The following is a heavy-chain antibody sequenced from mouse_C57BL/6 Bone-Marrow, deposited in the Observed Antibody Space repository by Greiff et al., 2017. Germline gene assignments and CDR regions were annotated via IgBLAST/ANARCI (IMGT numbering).Heavy chain of an antibody. CDR3: ARRGFLEGFDY. CDR2: IYPGGGYP. CDR1: GYTFTNYW. J-gene: IGHJ2*01. Sequence: VKLQESGAELVRPGTSVKMSCKASGYTFTNYWIGWAKQRPGHGLEWIGDIYPGGGYPNYNEKFKGRATLTADKSSSTAYMQISSLRSEDTAIYYCARRGFLEGFDYWGKGTTLTVSS. V-gene: IGHV1-63*01. D-gene: IGHD3-2*02.